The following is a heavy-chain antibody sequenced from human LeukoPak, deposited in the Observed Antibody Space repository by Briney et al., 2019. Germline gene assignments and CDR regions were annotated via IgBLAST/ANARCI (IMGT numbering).Heavy chain of an antibody. D-gene: IGHD3-22*01. Sequence: SETLSLTCTVSGGSISSYYWSWIRQPPGKGLEWIGYIYYSGSTNYNPFLKSRVTISVDTSKNQFSLKLSSVTAADTAVYYCARGEDYDSSGYYDWYFDLWGRGTLVTVSS. CDR1: GGSISSYY. CDR2: IYYSGST. CDR3: ARGEDYDSSGYYDWYFDL. J-gene: IGHJ2*01. V-gene: IGHV4-59*01.